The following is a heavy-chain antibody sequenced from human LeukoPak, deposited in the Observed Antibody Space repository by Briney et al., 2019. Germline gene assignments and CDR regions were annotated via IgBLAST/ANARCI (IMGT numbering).Heavy chain of an antibody. Sequence: PSETLSLTCTVSGGSISSSSYYWGWIRQPPEKGLEWIGEINHSGSTDYNPSFKSRVSISVDTSNNQFSLKLSSVTAADTAVYFCARDRISVTDPPNWFDPWGQGTLVTVSS. CDR3: ARDRISVTDPPNWFDP. V-gene: IGHV4-39*07. D-gene: IGHD2-21*02. CDR1: GGSISSSSYY. J-gene: IGHJ5*02. CDR2: INHSGST.